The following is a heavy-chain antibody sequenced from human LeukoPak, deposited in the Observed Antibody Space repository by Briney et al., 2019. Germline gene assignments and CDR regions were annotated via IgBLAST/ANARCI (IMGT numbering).Heavy chain of an antibody. D-gene: IGHD2-15*01. Sequence: SGTLSLTCTVSGGSISNYYWSWIRQPAGKGLEWIGRKYARGSSNYNPPVQSRVTMSADTSKNQFSLKLRSVTAADTAVYYCARGRYCSADICTGGDSFDIWGQGTMVSVSP. CDR2: KYARGSS. J-gene: IGHJ3*02. CDR1: GGSISNYY. V-gene: IGHV4-4*07. CDR3: ARGRYCSADICTGGDSFDI.